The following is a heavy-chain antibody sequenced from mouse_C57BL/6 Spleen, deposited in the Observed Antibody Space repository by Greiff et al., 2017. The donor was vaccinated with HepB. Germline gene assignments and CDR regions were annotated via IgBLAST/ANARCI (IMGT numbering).Heavy chain of an antibody. J-gene: IGHJ3*01. D-gene: IGHD2-4*01. CDR2: IDPSDSET. CDR3: ARRDDYDDWFAY. V-gene: IGHV1-52*01. CDR1: GYTFTSYW. Sequence: VQLQQSGAELVRPGSSVKLSCKASGYTFTSYWMHWVKQRPIQGLEWIGNIDPSDSETHYNQKFKDKATLTVDKSSSTAYMQLSSLTSEDSAVYYCARRDDYDDWFAYWGQGTLVTVSS.